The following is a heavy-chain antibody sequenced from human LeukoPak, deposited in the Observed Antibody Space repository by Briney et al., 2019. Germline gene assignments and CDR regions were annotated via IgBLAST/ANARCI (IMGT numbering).Heavy chain of an antibody. V-gene: IGHV4-59*01. J-gene: IGHJ3*01. CDR3: ARDSVCTGRGCFVGAFDL. CDR1: GDSISDYC. Sequence: SETLSLTCTVSGDSISDYCWSWIRQPPGKGLEYIGYIPYIGGTNYNPSLKSRIAISVDTSKNQFSLKLSSVTAADTAVYYCARDSVCTGRGCFVGAFDLWGRGTMLTVSS. D-gene: IGHD2-21*01. CDR2: IPYIGGT.